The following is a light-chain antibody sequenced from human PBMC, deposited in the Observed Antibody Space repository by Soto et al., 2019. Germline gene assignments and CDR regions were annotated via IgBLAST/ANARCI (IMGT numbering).Light chain of an antibody. J-gene: IGKJ5*01. CDR1: HSVSSIY. CDR2: ATS. Sequence: IVIMLSPGTLSLSPGERATLSCRAIHSVSSIYLAWYQQKPGQAPSLLIYATSSRATGIPDRFSGSGSGTDFSLTISRLEPEDFAVYYCQQYGSSPITFGQGTRLEIK. CDR3: QQYGSSPIT. V-gene: IGKV3-20*01.